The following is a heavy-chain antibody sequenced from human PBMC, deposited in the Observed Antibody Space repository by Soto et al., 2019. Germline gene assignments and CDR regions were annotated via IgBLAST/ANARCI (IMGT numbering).Heavy chain of an antibody. CDR3: AQCLLGVNYSSGMDV. CDR2: IIPIFATA. D-gene: IGHD3-16*01. Sequence: QVQLVQSGAEVKKPGSSVKLSCKASGGTFSRYAINWVRQAPGQGLEWMGGIIPIFATADYAQKFQGRVTITADESTSKAYLELSSLRSEDTVVYYCAQCLLGVNYSSGMDVWGQWNTVTVSS. V-gene: IGHV1-69*12. CDR1: GGTFSRYA. J-gene: IGHJ6*02.